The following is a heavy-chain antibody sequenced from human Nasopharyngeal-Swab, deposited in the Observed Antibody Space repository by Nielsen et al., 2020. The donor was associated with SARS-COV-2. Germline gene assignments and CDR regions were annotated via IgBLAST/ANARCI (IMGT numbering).Heavy chain of an antibody. D-gene: IGHD3-10*01. J-gene: IGHJ4*02. CDR1: GFTFSTYA. Sequence: GESLKIPCVASGFTFSTYAMSWVRKAPGKGLDWVSAISGSGGSAYYADSVKGRFTISRDNSKNTVYLQMNTLRAEDTAVYYCAKDGRHYASGSHPFDYWGQGTLVTVSS. CDR2: ISGSGGSA. V-gene: IGHV3-23*01. CDR3: AKDGRHYASGSHPFDY.